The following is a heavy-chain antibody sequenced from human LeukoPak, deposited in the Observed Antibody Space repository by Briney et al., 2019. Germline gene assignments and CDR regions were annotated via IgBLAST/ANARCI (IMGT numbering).Heavy chain of an antibody. D-gene: IGHD3-16*01. CDR2: INHNGYS. Sequence: SETLSLTCTVSGGSITSHYWNWIRQPPGKGLEWIGYINHNGYSNSNPSLKSRVTISRDTSKNQFSLRLNSVTAADTAVYYCARSVYPHYCFDYWGQATLVTVSP. V-gene: IGHV4-59*11. CDR3: ARSVYPHYCFDY. J-gene: IGHJ4*02. CDR1: GGSITSHY.